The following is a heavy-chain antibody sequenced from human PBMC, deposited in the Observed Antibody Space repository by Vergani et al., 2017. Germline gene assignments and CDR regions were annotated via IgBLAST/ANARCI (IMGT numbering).Heavy chain of an antibody. CDR3: SRGRGYSFGYSDY. D-gene: IGHD5-18*01. CDR1: GFTFSSYA. CDR2: IRNKAYGGTT. Sequence: EVQLLESGGGLVQPGGSLRLSCAASGFTFSSYAMSWVRQAPGKGLEWVAFIRNKAYGGTTEYAASVKGRFTISRDDSKRLAYLQLSGLKTEDTAVYCCSRGRGYSFGYSDYWGQGTLVTVSS. V-gene: IGHV3-49*04. J-gene: IGHJ4*02.